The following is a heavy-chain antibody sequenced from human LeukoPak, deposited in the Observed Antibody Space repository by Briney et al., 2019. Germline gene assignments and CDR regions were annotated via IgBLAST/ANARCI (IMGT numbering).Heavy chain of an antibody. D-gene: IGHD4-17*01. CDR1: GFTFSSYE. Sequence: GGSLRLSCAASGFTFSSYEINWVRLAPGKGLEWVSYISSGGSTVYYADSVKGRFTISRDNAKNSLYLQMSSLRAEDTAVYYCARAFYGDLDYWGQGTLVTVSP. CDR2: ISSGGSTV. CDR3: ARAFYGDLDY. J-gene: IGHJ4*02. V-gene: IGHV3-48*03.